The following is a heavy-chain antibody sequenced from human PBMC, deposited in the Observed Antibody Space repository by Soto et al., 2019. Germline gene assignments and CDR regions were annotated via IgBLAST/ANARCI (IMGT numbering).Heavy chain of an antibody. CDR1: GGSISSNNW. CDR3: ARGPFRYSSGWYVGDYYYYGMDV. CDR2: IHHSGST. D-gene: IGHD6-19*01. V-gene: IGHV4-4*02. Sequence: PSETLSLTCAVSGGSISSNNWWSWVRQAPGKGLEWIGEIHHSGSTNYNPSLKSRVTISVDTSKNQFSLKLSSVTAADTAVYYCARGPFRYSSGWYVGDYYYYGMDVWGQGTTGTVSS. J-gene: IGHJ6*02.